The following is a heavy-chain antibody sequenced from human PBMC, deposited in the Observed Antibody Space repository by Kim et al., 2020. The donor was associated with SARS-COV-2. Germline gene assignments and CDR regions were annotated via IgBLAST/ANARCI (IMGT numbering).Heavy chain of an antibody. D-gene: IGHD3-10*01. CDR1: GFTFSSYA. Sequence: GGSLRLSCAASGFTFSSYAMHWVRQAPGKGLEWVAVISYDGSNKYYADSVKGRFTISRDNSKNTLYLQMNSLRAEDTAVYYCARETPYVLLIYYGMDVWGQGTTVTVSS. V-gene: IGHV3-30*04. J-gene: IGHJ6*02. CDR3: ARETPYVLLIYYGMDV. CDR2: ISYDGSNK.